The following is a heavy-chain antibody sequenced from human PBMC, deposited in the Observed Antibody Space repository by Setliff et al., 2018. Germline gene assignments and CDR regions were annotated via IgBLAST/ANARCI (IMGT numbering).Heavy chain of an antibody. J-gene: IGHJ4*02. Sequence: PSETLSLTCTVYGGSLSDYYWSWIRQPPGKGLVWIVEINHSGSTNYSPSLKSRVTISADMSKNQLSLKLSSATAADTAAYYCRFWDGSYKNDYWGQGTLVTVSS. CDR2: INHSGST. CDR1: GGSLSDYY. D-gene: IGHD3-3*01. CDR3: RFWDGSYKNDY. V-gene: IGHV4-34*01.